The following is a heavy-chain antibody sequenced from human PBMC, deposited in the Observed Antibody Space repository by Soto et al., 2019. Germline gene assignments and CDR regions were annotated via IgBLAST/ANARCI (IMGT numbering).Heavy chain of an antibody. V-gene: IGHV3-74*01. CDR1: GFTFSSYW. D-gene: IGHD6-13*01. Sequence: GGSLRLSCAAPGFTFSSYWMHWVRQAPGKGLVWVSRINSDGSSTSYADSVKGRFTISRDNAKNTLYLQMNSLRAEDTAVYYCARGPIAAPHYYYYGMDVWGQGTTVTVSS. CDR3: ARGPIAAPHYYYYGMDV. CDR2: INSDGSST. J-gene: IGHJ6*02.